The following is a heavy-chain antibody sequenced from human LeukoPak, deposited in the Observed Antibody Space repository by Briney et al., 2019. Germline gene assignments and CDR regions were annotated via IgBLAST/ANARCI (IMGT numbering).Heavy chain of an antibody. D-gene: IGHD1/OR15-1a*01. J-gene: IGHJ6*02. V-gene: IGHV4-4*02. CDR3: ARQKWEQQGRDYYFNGLDV. CDR2: IYLYGTT. CDR1: IGSISSSKW. Sequence: SETLSLTCSVSIGSISSSKWWSWVRQSPVKGLEWIGEIYLYGTTNYNPSFTSRVTISVDRSRNQFSLKLTSVTAADTAVYYCARQKWEQQGRDYYFNGLDVWGPGTTLIVSS.